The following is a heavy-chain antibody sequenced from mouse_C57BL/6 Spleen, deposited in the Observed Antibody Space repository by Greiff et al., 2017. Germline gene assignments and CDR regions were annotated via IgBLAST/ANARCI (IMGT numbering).Heavy chain of an antibody. J-gene: IGHJ2*01. CDR1: GFTFSSYG. Sequence: EVQRVESGGDLVKPGGSLKLSCAASGFTFSSYGMSWVRQTPDKRLEWVATISSGGSYTYYPDSVKGRFTISRDNAKNTLYLQMSSLKSEDTAMYYCASGDQYYFDYWGQGTTLTVSS. CDR2: ISSGGSYT. CDR3: ASGDQYYFDY. V-gene: IGHV5-6*01.